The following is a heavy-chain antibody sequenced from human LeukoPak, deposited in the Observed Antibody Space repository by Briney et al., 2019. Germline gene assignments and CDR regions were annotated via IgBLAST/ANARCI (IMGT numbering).Heavy chain of an antibody. J-gene: IGHJ4*02. CDR1: GHSISTYY. D-gene: IGHD1-26*01. V-gene: IGHV4-59*01. CDR3: ARVGSGNFDS. Sequence: SETLSLTCTVSGHSISTYYWSWIRQPPGKGLEWIGYVYYSGNTNLNPSLKSRVTLSIDTSKNQFSLKLSSVTAADTAVYYCARVGSGNFDSWGQGTPVTASS. CDR2: VYYSGNT.